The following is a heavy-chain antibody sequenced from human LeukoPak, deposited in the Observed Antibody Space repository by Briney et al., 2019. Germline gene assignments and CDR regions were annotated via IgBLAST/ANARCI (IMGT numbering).Heavy chain of an antibody. J-gene: IGHJ4*02. V-gene: IGHV3-53*01. CDR2: SYSGGST. Sequence: GGSLGLSCAASGFTVSAYYMTWVRQAPGKGLECVSVSYSGGSTYYADSVKGRFTVSRDNSKNTLYLQMNSLRAEDTAMYYCALGLGYCTSTTCLLPFDYWGQGTLVTVSS. CDR1: GFTVSAYY. CDR3: ALGLGYCTSTTCLLPFDY. D-gene: IGHD2-2*01.